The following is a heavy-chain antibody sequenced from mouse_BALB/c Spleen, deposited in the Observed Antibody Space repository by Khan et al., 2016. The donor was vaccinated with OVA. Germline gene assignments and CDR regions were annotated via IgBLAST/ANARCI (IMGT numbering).Heavy chain of an antibody. CDR2: ISYGGNNT. CDR1: GFTFSSYT. D-gene: IGHD1-2*01. V-gene: IGHV5-12-2*01. Sequence: EVELVESGGGFVQPGGSLKLSCAATGFTFSSYTMSWVRQTPEKRLEWVAYISYGGNNTYYPDTVKGRFTISRDNAKNTLYLQMNSLKSADTAMYSWLRPTTAGYYYAMDYWGQGTSVTVSS. CDR3: LRPTTAGYYYAMDY. J-gene: IGHJ4*01.